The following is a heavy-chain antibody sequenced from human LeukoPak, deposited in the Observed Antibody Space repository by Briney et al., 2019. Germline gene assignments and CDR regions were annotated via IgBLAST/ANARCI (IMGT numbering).Heavy chain of an antibody. Sequence: VASVKVSCKASGYTFTGYSIHWVRQAPGQGLEWMGCINPNSGTANTNYAQKVQGRVTRTKDTSINTAYMELSRLRSDDTAVYYCARGGVNNWFDPWGQGTLVTVSS. CDR3: ARGGVNNWFDP. CDR2: INPNSGTANT. CDR1: GYTFTGYS. D-gene: IGHD1-26*01. V-gene: IGHV1-2*02. J-gene: IGHJ5*02.